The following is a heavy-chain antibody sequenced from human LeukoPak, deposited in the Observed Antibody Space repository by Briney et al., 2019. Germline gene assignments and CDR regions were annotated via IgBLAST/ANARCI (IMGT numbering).Heavy chain of an antibody. J-gene: IGHJ4*02. D-gene: IGHD3-22*01. CDR2: IYHSGST. CDR1: GYSISSGYY. V-gene: IGHV4-38-2*02. CDR3: ARGSPEYYYDSSGWYFDY. Sequence: RASETLSLTCTVSGYSISSGYYWGWIRQPPGKGLEWIGSIYHSGSTYYNPSLKSRVTIPVDTSKNQFSLKLSSVTAADTAVYYCARGSPEYYYDSSGWYFDYWGQGTLVTVSS.